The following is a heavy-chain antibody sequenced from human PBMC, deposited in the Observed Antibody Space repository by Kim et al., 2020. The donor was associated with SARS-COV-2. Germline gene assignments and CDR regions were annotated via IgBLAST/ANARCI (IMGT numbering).Heavy chain of an antibody. D-gene: IGHD6-13*01. V-gene: IGHV3-7*03. CDR1: GFTFSSYW. Sequence: GGSLRLSCAASGFTFSSYWMSWVRQAPGKGLEWVANIKQDGSEKYYVDSVKGRFTISRDNAKNSLYLQMNSLRAEDTAVYYCARGINIAAAGIYYYYGMDVWGQGTTVTVSS. CDR3: ARGINIAAAGIYYYYGMDV. CDR2: IKQDGSEK. J-gene: IGHJ6*02.